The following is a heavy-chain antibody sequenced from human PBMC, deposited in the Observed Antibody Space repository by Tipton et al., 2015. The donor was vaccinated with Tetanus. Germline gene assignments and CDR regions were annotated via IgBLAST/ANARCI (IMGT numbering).Heavy chain of an antibody. D-gene: IGHD6-13*01. J-gene: IGHJ3*01. CDR3: ARDQLGYSDRDALDA. CDR1: GASFRLGGYF. Sequence: TLSLTCDVSGASFRLGGYFWSWVRQHPGRGPEWIGNIQNTGNTHYNPSVESRASISLDTSTNQFYLRLRSVTVADTAVYYCARDQLGYSDRDALDAWGRGTMVTVSS. CDR2: IQNTGNT. V-gene: IGHV4-31*11.